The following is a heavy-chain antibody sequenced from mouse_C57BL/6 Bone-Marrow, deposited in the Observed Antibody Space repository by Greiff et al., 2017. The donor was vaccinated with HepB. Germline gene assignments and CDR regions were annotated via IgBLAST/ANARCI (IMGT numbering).Heavy chain of an antibody. J-gene: IGHJ1*03. CDR3: TGVVRYFDV. CDR2: IDPETGGT. CDR1: GYTFTDYE. D-gene: IGHD1-1*01. Sequence: VKLMESGAELVRPGASVTLSCKASGYTFTDYEMHWVKQTPVHGLEWIGAIDPETGGTAYNQKFKGKAILTADKSSSTAYMELRSLTSEDSAVYYCTGVVRYFDVWGTGTTVTVSS. V-gene: IGHV1-15*01.